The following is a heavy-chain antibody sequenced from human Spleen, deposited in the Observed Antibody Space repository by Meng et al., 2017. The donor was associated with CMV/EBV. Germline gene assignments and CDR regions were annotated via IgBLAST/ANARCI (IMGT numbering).Heavy chain of an antibody. CDR2: ISSSSSYI. CDR1: GFTFSSHS. CDR3: AKEALRDDFWSGYTHSYDY. D-gene: IGHD3-3*01. V-gene: IGHV3-21*04. J-gene: IGHJ4*02. Sequence: GESLKISCTASGFTFSSHSMNWVRQDPGKGLEWGSSISSSSSYIYYADSVKGRFTISRDNSKNTLYLQMNSLRAEDTAVYYCAKEALRDDFWSGYTHSYDYWGQGTLVTVSS.